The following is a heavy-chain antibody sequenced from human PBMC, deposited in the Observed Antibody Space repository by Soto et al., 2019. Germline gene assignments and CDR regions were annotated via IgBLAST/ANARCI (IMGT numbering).Heavy chain of an antibody. V-gene: IGHV1-18*01. J-gene: IGHJ6*02. CDR2: ISPYTGNT. D-gene: IGHD3-16*01. Sequence: QVQLVQSGDEVKKPGASVKVSCKASGYIFVNYGIAWVRQAPGQGLEWMGWISPYTGNTHSATKVQGRLTMTTDTATSTAYLDLESLTSDDTAVYYCVMVDNYVTPTPQDVGGQGTTVTVSS. CDR1: GYIFVNYG. CDR3: VMVDNYVTPTPQDV.